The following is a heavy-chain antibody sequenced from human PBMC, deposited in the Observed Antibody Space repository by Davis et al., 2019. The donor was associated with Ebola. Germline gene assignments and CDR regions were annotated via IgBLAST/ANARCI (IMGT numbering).Heavy chain of an antibody. Sequence: SLRLSCAASGFSFDAYATHWVRHPPGKGLEWVSAISWNSGTIGYADSVTGRFTISRDTGRNSLYLQMNSLRAEDMALYYCVKDSSAYYFYMDVWGKGTTVTVSS. J-gene: IGHJ6*03. CDR3: VKDSSAYYFYMDV. V-gene: IGHV3-9*03. CDR2: ISWNSGTI. CDR1: GFSFDAYA.